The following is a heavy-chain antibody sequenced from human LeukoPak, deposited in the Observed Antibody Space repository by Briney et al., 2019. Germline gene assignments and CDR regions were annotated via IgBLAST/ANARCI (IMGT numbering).Heavy chain of an antibody. Sequence: PSETLSLTCSVSGGSISSSSYYWGWIRQPPGKGLDWIGSIYYSGSTYYNPSLKSRVTISVDTSKNQFSLKLSSVTAADTAVYYCAREGDLNTALDYWGQGTLVTVSS. V-gene: IGHV4-39*07. D-gene: IGHD5-18*01. J-gene: IGHJ4*02. CDR3: AREGDLNTALDY. CDR2: IYYSGST. CDR1: GGSISSSSYY.